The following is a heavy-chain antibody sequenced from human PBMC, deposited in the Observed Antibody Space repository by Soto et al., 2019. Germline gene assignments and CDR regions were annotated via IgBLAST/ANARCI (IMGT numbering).Heavy chain of an antibody. J-gene: IGHJ6*02. V-gene: IGHV4-34*01. D-gene: IGHD1-1*01. CDR3: ARKRLERRYYGMDV. CDR2: INHSGST. Sequence: PLQTLSVSCAVEGGSFIGHYWSCIRQPPGKGLEWIGEINHSGSTNYNPSLKSRVTISVDTSKNQFSLKLSSVTAADTAVYYCARKRLERRYYGMDVWGQGTTVTVSS. CDR1: GGSFIGHY.